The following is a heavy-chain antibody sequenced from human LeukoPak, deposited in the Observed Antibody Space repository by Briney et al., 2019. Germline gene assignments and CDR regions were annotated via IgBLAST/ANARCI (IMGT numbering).Heavy chain of an antibody. CDR1: GGSFSGYY. V-gene: IGHV4-34*01. CDR3: ARKLSVLRFLEGLKYYYYMDV. Sequence: SETLSLTCAVYGGSFSGYYWSWIRQPPGKGLEWIGEINHSGSTNYNPSLKSRVTISVDTSKNQFSLKLSSVTAADTAVYYCARKLSVLRFLEGLKYYYYMDVWGKGTTVTVSS. CDR2: INHSGST. J-gene: IGHJ6*03. D-gene: IGHD3-3*01.